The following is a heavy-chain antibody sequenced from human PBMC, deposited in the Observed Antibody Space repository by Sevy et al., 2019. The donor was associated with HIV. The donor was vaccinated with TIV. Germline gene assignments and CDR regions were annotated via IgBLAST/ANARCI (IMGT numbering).Heavy chain of an antibody. CDR1: GFSFSYYG. D-gene: IGHD1-26*01. V-gene: IGHV3-30*18. CDR3: GNAYSGSYSHYYLYALDV. Sequence: GGSLRLSCIGSGFSFSYYGIHWVRQSPGKGLDWVALISHDGINEYYADSVKGRFTITRDNSKNTVYLEMNSLRNEDKVIYFCGNAYSGSYSHYYLYALDVWGQGTTVTVSS. CDR2: ISHDGINE. J-gene: IGHJ6*02.